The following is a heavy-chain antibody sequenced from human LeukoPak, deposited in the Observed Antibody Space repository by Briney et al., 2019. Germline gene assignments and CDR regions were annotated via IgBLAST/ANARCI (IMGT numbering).Heavy chain of an antibody. Sequence: GGSLRLSCSTSGFTVSSYGIHWVRQAPCKGLEWVAFIQYDGTNKYYADSVKGRFTISRDNSKNTLYLQMNSLRTEDTAVYYCAKGPKQLLIRRSVWIYMDVWGKGTTVTISS. CDR1: GFTVSSYG. V-gene: IGHV3-30*02. CDR2: IQYDGTNK. D-gene: IGHD5/OR15-5a*01. J-gene: IGHJ6*03. CDR3: AKGPKQLLIRRSVWIYMDV.